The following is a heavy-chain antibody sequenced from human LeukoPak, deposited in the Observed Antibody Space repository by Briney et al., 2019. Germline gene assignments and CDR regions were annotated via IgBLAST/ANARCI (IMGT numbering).Heavy chain of an antibody. CDR2: INPNSGGT. CDR3: ARDYYHSSGYYEVAAY. J-gene: IGHJ4*02. V-gene: IGHV1-2*02. D-gene: IGHD3-22*01. Sequence: ASVKVSCKASGYTFTGYYTHWVRQAPGQGLEWMGWINPNSGGTNYAQKFQGRVTMTRDTSISTAYMELSRLRSDDTAVYYCARDYYHSSGYYEVAAYWGQGTLVTVSS. CDR1: GYTFTGYY.